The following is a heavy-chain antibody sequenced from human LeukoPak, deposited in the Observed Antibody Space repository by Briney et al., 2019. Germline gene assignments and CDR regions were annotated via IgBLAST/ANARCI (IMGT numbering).Heavy chain of an antibody. J-gene: IGHJ4*02. Sequence: PGGSLRLSCAASGFTFSDYYMSWIRQAPGKGLEWVSYISSSGNTTYRADSVKGRFTISRDNAKNSLYLQMSSLRAEDTAVYYCARDGGSSWYFDYWGQGTLVTVSS. CDR2: ISSSGNTT. CDR1: GFTFSDYY. D-gene: IGHD6-13*01. V-gene: IGHV3-11*04. CDR3: ARDGGSSWYFDY.